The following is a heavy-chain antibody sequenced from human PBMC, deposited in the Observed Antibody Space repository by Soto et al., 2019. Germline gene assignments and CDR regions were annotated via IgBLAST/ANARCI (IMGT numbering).Heavy chain of an antibody. D-gene: IGHD2-21*02. V-gene: IGHV4-59*12. Sequence: SETLSLTCTVSGGSISSYYWSWIRQPPGKGLEWIGYIYYSGSTTYADSVKGRFTISRDNAKNTLYLQMNSLRAEDTAVYYCARGDKGGFDLWGQGTTVTVS. CDR3: ARGDKGGFDL. CDR2: IYYSGST. J-gene: IGHJ3*01. CDR1: GGSISSYY.